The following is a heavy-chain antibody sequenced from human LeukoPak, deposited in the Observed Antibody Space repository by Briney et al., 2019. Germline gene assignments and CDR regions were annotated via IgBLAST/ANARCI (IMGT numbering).Heavy chain of an antibody. Sequence: SETLSLTCAVYVGSFRGYCWSWIRQSPGKGLEWIGEINHSGSTNYNPSLKSRVTMSVDTSKNQFSLKLSSVTAADTAVYYCARDRPRGSGNYYSFDYWGQGTLVTVSS. V-gene: IGHV4-34*01. J-gene: IGHJ4*02. D-gene: IGHD3-10*01. CDR1: VGSFRGYC. CDR2: INHSGST. CDR3: ARDRPRGSGNYYSFDY.